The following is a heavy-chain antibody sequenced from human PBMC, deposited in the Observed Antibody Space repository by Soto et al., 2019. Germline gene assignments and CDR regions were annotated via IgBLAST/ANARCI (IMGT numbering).Heavy chain of an antibody. CDR2: ITSSSNTI. CDR1: GITFSSYA. V-gene: IGHV3-48*01. Sequence: GGSLRLSCAASGITFSSYAMTWVRQAPGKGLEWVSFITSSSNTIYYADSVKGRFTISRDNSKNSLYLQMNSLRAEDTAVYYCARDFPGSWTDYFDYWGQGTLVTVSS. J-gene: IGHJ4*02. CDR3: ARDFPGSWTDYFDY. D-gene: IGHD6-13*01.